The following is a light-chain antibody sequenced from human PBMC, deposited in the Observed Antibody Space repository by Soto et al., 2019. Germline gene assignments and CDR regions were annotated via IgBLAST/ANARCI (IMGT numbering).Light chain of an antibody. Sequence: SYELTQPPSVSVSPGHTASITCSGDKLGTKYACWYQQKPGQSPVLVIYQDTKRPSGIPERFAGSNSGNTATLTISGTQAMDEADYYCQAWDRSTVVFGGGTKVTVL. CDR2: QDT. J-gene: IGLJ2*01. CDR1: KLGTKY. V-gene: IGLV3-1*01. CDR3: QAWDRSTVV.